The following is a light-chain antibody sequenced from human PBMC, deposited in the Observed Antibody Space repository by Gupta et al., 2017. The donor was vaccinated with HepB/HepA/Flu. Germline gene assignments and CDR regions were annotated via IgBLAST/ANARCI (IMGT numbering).Light chain of an antibody. CDR2: DVS. CDR3: CSHAGTYSSHYV. J-gene: IGLJ1*01. Sequence: GQSVTISCTGTSSDVGAYNYVSWYQQHPGKAPNLMLFDVSQRPSGVPARFSGSKSGNTASLTISGLQAEDEADYYCCSHAGTYSSHYVFGTGTEVTVL. CDR1: SSDVGAYNY. V-gene: IGLV2-11*03.